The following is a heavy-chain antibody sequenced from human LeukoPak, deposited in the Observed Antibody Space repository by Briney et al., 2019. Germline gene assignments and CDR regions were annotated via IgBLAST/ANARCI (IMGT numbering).Heavy chain of an antibody. D-gene: IGHD3-22*01. CDR1: GFTFSSYG. CDR3: AKDRYYYDSSGYYYVDY. Sequence: GGSLRLSCAASGFTFSSYGMHWVRQAPGKGLEWVAVISYDGSNKYYADSVKGRFTISSDNSKNTLYLQMNSLRAEDTAVYYCAKDRYYYDSSGYYYVDYWGQGTLVTVSS. V-gene: IGHV3-30*18. J-gene: IGHJ4*02. CDR2: ISYDGSNK.